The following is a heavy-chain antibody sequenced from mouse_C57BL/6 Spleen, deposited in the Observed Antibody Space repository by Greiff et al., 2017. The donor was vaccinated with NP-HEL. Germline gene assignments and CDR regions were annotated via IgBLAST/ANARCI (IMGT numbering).Heavy chain of an antibody. CDR2: IHPNSGST. J-gene: IGHJ3*01. CDR1: GYTFTSYW. D-gene: IGHD2-1*01. CDR3: ARTLYGNYVWFAY. V-gene: IGHV1-64*01. Sequence: VQLQQPGAELVKPGASVKLSCKASGYTFTSYWMHWVKQRPGQGLEWIGMIHPNSGSTNYNEKFKSKATLTVDKSSSTAYMQLSSLTSEDSAVYYCARTLYGNYVWFAYWGQGTLVTVSA.